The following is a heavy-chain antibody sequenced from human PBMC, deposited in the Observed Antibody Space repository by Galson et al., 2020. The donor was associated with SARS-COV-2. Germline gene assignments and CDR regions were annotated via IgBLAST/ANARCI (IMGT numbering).Heavy chain of an antibody. V-gene: IGHV3-74*01. CDR2: INYDGSIT. CDR1: GFTFSRYW. J-gene: IGHJ4*02. Sequence: GGSLRLSCAASGFTFSRYWMHWVRQAPGRGLVWVSRINYDGSITRYADSVRGRFTISRDNAKNTLYLQLNSLRADDTAVYYCAREVSGGSYPDYWGQGTLVTVSS. D-gene: IGHD2-15*01. CDR3: AREVSGGSYPDY.